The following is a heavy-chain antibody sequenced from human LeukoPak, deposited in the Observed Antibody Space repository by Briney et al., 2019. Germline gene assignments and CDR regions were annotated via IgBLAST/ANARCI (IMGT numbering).Heavy chain of an antibody. D-gene: IGHD1-1*01. Sequence: GGSLRLSCAVSGFTFSSYTMHWVRQAPGKGLEWVSIIRSKAYGGTTDYAASVKGRFTISRDDSKSIAYLQMNSLRTEDTALYYCTRDLYWNDGSNAFDMWGQGTVVTVSS. CDR1: GFTFSSYT. CDR2: IRSKAYGGTT. V-gene: IGHV3-49*04. CDR3: TRDLYWNDGSNAFDM. J-gene: IGHJ3*02.